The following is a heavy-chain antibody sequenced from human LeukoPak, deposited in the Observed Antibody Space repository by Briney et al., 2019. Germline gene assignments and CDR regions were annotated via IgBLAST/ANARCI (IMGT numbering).Heavy chain of an antibody. CDR1: GGSFSGYY. V-gene: IGHV4-34*01. CDR3: ARSGRQQWLVRRRYYFDY. CDR2: INHSGST. Sequence: PSETLSLTCAVYGGSFSGYYWSWIRQPPGKGLEWSGEINHSGSTNYNPSLKSRVTISVDTSKNQFSLKLSSVTAADTAVYYCARSGRQQWLVRRRYYFDYWGQGTLVTVSS. D-gene: IGHD6-19*01. J-gene: IGHJ4*02.